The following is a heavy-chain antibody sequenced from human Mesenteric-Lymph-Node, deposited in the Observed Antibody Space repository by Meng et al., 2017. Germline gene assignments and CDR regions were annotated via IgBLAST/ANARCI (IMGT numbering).Heavy chain of an antibody. CDR2: ISGSGATTT. CDR1: GFTFSSYA. Sequence: GESLKISCAASGFTFSSYAMSWVRQAPGKGLEWVSSISGSGATTTFYTDSVKGRFTISRDNFKNTLYLQMNSLRAEDTAVYFCARGTSSGSYVHPCDYWGQGNLVTVSS. V-gene: IGHV3-23*01. D-gene: IGHD3-22*01. CDR3: ARGTSSGSYVHPCDY. J-gene: IGHJ4*02.